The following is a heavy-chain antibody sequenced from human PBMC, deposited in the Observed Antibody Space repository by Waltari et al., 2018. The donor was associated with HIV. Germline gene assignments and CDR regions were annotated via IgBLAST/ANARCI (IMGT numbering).Heavy chain of an antibody. D-gene: IGHD4-17*01. CDR3: AREYSGDYQGDWFDP. CDR2: IWYDGSSK. Sequence: QVQLVESGGGVVQPGRSLRLSCAASGFTSSSYGMHWVRQVPGKGRECVAVIWYDGSSKDYADSVKSRFTISRDNSRNTLYLQMNSLRAEETAVYYCAREYSGDYQGDWFDPWGQGTLVTVSS. V-gene: IGHV3-33*01. CDR1: GFTSSSYG. J-gene: IGHJ5*02.